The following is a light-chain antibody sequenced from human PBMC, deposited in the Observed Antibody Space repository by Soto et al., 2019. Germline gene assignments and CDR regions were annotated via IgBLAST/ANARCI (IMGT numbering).Light chain of an antibody. J-gene: IGKJ1*01. CDR1: QGISSY. CDR3: QQYYSYPLT. V-gene: IGKV1-8*01. CDR2: AAS. Sequence: AIRMTQSPSSLSASTGDRVTITCRASQGISSYLAWYQQKPGKAPKLLIYAASTLQSGVPSRFSGSGSGTDFTLTICCLQSEDLATYYCQQYYSYPLTFGQGTKV.